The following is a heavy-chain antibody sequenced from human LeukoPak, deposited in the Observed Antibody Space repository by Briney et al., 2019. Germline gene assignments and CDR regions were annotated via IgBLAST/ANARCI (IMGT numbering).Heavy chain of an antibody. V-gene: IGHV3-74*01. CDR3: ARDRTYYDFWSGYYNYYGMDV. CDR2: INSDGSTT. CDR1: GFTFSSYW. J-gene: IGHJ6*02. Sequence: GALRLSCAASGFTFSSYWMHWVRQAPGKGLVWVSRINSDGSTTSYADSVKGRFTISRDNAKNTLDLQMNSLRAEDTAVYYCARDRTYYDFWSGYYNYYGMDVWGQGTTVTVSS. D-gene: IGHD3-3*01.